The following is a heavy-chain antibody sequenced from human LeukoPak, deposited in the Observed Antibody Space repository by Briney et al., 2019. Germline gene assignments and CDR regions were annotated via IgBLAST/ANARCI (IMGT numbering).Heavy chain of an antibody. CDR3: ANALVAGPTAFDY. D-gene: IGHD6-19*01. J-gene: IGHJ4*02. CDR1: GYTFTNYY. V-gene: IGHV1-46*01. CDR2: INPSGGST. Sequence: ASVKVSCKASGYTFTNYYMHWVRQAPGQGLEWMGIINPSGGSTSYAQKFQGRVTMTRDMSTSTVYMELSSLRSEDTAVYYCANALVAGPTAFDYWGQGTLVTVSS.